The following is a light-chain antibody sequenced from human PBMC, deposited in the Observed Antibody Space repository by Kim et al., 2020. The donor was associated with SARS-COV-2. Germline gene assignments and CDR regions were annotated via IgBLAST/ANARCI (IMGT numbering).Light chain of an antibody. Sequence: QSALTQPRSVSGSPGQSVTISCTGTSSDVGGYNYVSWYQQHPGKAPKLMIYDVSKRPSGVPDRFSGSKSDNTASLTISGLQAEDEADYYCCSYAGSSYVFGTGTKVT. J-gene: IGLJ1*01. CDR1: SSDVGGYNY. CDR2: DVS. V-gene: IGLV2-11*01. CDR3: CSYAGSSYV.